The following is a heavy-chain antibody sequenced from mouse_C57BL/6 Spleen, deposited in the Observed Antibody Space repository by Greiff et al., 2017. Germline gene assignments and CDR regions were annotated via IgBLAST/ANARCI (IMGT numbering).Heavy chain of an antibody. CDR2: IWWDDDK. Sequence: QVQLKESGPGILQPSQTLSLTCSFSGFSLSTFGMGVGWIRQPPGKGLEWLAHIWWDDDKYYNPALKSRLTISKDTSKNQVFLKIANVDTADTATYYCARMGGDYYGSSYHDGPFAYWGQGTLVTVSA. J-gene: IGHJ3*01. D-gene: IGHD1-1*01. CDR3: ARMGGDYYGSSYHDGPFAY. V-gene: IGHV8-8*01. CDR1: GFSLSTFGMG.